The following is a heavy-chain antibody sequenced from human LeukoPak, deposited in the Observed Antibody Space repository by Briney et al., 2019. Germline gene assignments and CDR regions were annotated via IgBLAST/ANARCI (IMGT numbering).Heavy chain of an antibody. J-gene: IGHJ3*02. CDR1: GFTFTSSA. V-gene: IGHV1-58*01. CDR3: AAGLRSYDSSGYYAFDI. Sequence: SVKVSCMASGFTFTSSAVQWVRQARGQRLEWIGWIVVGSGNTNYAQKFQERVTITRDMSTSTAYMELSSLRSEDTAVYYCAAGLRSYDSSGYYAFDIWGQGTMVTVSS. CDR2: IVVGSGNT. D-gene: IGHD3-22*01.